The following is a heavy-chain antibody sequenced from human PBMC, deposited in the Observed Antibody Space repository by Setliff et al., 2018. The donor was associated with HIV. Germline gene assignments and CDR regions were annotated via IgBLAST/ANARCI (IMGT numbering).Heavy chain of an antibody. CDR3: ARVDGYNFWSGYYTPHAFDI. D-gene: IGHD3-3*01. CDR2: INHSGST. J-gene: IGHJ3*02. CDR1: GGSFSGYY. Sequence: SETLSLTCAVYGGSFSGYYWSWIRQPPGKGLEWIGEINHSGSTNYNPSLKSRVTISVDTSKNQFSLKLSSVTAADTAVYYCARVDGYNFWSGYYTPHAFDIWGQGTMVTVSS. V-gene: IGHV4-34*01.